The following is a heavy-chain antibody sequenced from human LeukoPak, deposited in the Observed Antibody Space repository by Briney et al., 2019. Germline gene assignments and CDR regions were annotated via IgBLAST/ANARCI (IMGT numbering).Heavy chain of an antibody. D-gene: IGHD3-3*01. V-gene: IGHV3-21*01. CDR1: GFTFSSYS. Sequence: GGSLRLSCADSGFTFSSYSMNWVRQAPGKGLEWVSSISSSSSYIYYADSVKGRFTISRDNAKNSLYLQMNSLRAEDTAVYYCAREVGRFLEWLPTYYFDYWGQGTLVTVSS. CDR2: ISSSSSYI. J-gene: IGHJ4*02. CDR3: AREVGRFLEWLPTYYFDY.